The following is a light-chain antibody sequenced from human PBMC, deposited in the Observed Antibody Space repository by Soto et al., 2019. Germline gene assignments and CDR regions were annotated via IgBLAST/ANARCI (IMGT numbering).Light chain of an antibody. Sequence: DIQMTQSPSSLFASVGDRVTITCRASQGISNNLAWYQQKPGKVPKLLIYAASTLQSGVPSRFSGSGSGTDFTLTISSLQPEDVATYYCQKYNSAPPWTFGQGTKVEIK. CDR1: QGISNN. CDR2: AAS. J-gene: IGKJ1*01. CDR3: QKYNSAPPWT. V-gene: IGKV1-27*01.